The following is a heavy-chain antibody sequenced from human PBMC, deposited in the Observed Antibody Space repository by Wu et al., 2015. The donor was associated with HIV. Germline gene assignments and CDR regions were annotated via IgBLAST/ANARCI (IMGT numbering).Heavy chain of an antibody. Sequence: VQLVQSGGEVKKPGASVKVSCKVSGYFVSKISMHWVRQAPGKGLEWMGWISAQNGKTKYAQKFRGRVTMATETSSSTAYMELQSLRSDDTAVYFCARGHYYDSSSSPLYWGRGTLVTVSS. J-gene: IGHJ4*02. CDR2: ISAQNGKT. CDR1: GYFVSKIS. V-gene: IGHV1-18*01. D-gene: IGHD3-22*01. CDR3: ARGHYYDSSSSPLY.